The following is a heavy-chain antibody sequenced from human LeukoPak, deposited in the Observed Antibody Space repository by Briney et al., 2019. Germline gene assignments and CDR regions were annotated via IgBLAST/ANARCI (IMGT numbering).Heavy chain of an antibody. Sequence: GGSLRLSCAASGFTFDDYAMHWVRQAPGKGLEWVSGISWNSGSIGYADSVKGRFTISRDNAKNSLYLQTNSLRAEDTALYYCAKDMRYYDSSGYYDYWGQGTLVTVSS. D-gene: IGHD3-22*01. CDR3: AKDMRYYDSSGYYDY. CDR2: ISWNSGSI. CDR1: GFTFDDYA. V-gene: IGHV3-9*01. J-gene: IGHJ4*02.